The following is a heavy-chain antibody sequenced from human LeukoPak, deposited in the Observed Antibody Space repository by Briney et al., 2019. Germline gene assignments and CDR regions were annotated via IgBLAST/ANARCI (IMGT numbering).Heavy chain of an antibody. J-gene: IGHJ3*02. V-gene: IGHV4-61*01. CDR3: ARANYYDSSGYYQDAFGI. CDR2: IYYSGST. D-gene: IGHD3-22*01. CDR1: GGSISSSSYY. Sequence: NPSETLSLTCTVSGGSISSSSYYWSWIRQPPGKGLEWIGYIYYSGSTNYNPSLKSRVTISVDTSKNQFSLKLSSVTAADTAVYYCARANYYDSSGYYQDAFGIWGQGTMVTVSS.